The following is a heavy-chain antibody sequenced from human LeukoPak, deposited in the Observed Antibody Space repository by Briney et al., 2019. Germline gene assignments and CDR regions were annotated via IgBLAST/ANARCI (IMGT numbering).Heavy chain of an antibody. J-gene: IGHJ4*02. CDR1: GGSISSGGYY. V-gene: IGHV4-61*08. CDR3: ARGGYYYQDY. Sequence: PSQTLSLTCTVSGGSISSGGYYWSWIRQPPGKGLEWIGYIYYSGSTNYNPSLKSRVTISVDTSKNQFSLKLSSVTAADTAVYYCARGGYYYQDYWGQGTLVTVSS. CDR2: IYYSGST. D-gene: IGHD3-10*01.